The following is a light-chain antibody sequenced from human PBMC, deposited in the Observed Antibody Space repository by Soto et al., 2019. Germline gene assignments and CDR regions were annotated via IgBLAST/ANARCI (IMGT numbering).Light chain of an antibody. Sequence: DIQLTQSPSFLSASVGDTVTLTCRASQGMSTYLAWCHQKLGKVPKLLIRSAATLQSGVPPRFSGGGSGTEFTLTISTLQPDDSGIYYCQQLNGYQLAFGGGTNVEIK. CDR2: SAA. V-gene: IGKV1-9*01. CDR1: QGMSTY. J-gene: IGKJ4*01. CDR3: QQLNGYQLA.